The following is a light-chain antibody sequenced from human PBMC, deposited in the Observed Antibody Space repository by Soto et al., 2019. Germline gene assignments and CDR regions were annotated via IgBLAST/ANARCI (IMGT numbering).Light chain of an antibody. CDR3: QKYNSAAQLT. CDR2: AAS. Sequence: DIQMTQSPSSLSASVGDRVTITCRASQGISNYLAWYQQKPGKVPKLLIYAASTLQSGVPSRFSGSGSGTDFTLTISSLQPEDVATYYCQKYNSAAQLTFGGGTKAEIK. CDR1: QGISNY. J-gene: IGKJ4*01. V-gene: IGKV1-27*01.